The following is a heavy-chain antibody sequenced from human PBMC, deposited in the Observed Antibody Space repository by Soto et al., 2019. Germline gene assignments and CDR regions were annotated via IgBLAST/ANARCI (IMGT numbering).Heavy chain of an antibody. D-gene: IGHD7-27*01. J-gene: IGHJ6*02. CDR2: ISAYNGNT. CDR1: GYTFTSYG. CDR3: ARVNPYPELGYYGMDV. Sequence: QVQLVQSGAEVKKLGASVKVSCKASGYTFTSYGISWVRQAPGQGLEWMGWISAYNGNTNYAQKLQGRVTMTTDTSTSTAYMELRSLRSDDTAVYYCARVNPYPELGYYGMDVWGQGTTVTVSS. V-gene: IGHV1-18*01.